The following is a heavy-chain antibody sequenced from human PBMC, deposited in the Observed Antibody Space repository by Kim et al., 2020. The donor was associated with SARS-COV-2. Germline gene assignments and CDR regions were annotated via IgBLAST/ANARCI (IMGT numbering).Heavy chain of an antibody. CDR3: ARQDCSGGSCAFDP. D-gene: IGHD2-15*01. J-gene: IGHJ5*02. Sequence: ESVKGRFTTCVDNAKNTLYLQMNSLSAEGPAVYYCARQDCSGGSCAFDPWGQGTLVTVSS. V-gene: IGHV3-74*01.